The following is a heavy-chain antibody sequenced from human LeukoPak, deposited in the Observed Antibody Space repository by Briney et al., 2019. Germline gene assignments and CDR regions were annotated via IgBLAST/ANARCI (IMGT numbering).Heavy chain of an antibody. J-gene: IGHJ4*02. Sequence: GGSLRLSCEASGFTFRSYAMTWVRQAPGRGLEWVSSIGGNGDGTYYADSVRGRFSISRDNSGNKLFLQMNSLSAEDTAVYFCAKRGVVIRVILVGFHKEAYYFDSWGQGALVTVSS. V-gene: IGHV3-23*01. CDR2: IGGNGDGT. CDR1: GFTFRSYA. CDR3: AKRGVVIRVILVGFHKEAYYFDS. D-gene: IGHD2-21*01.